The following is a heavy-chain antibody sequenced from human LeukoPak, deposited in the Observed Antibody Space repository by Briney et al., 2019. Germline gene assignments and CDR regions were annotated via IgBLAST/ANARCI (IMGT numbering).Heavy chain of an antibody. V-gene: IGHV4-39*07. CDR1: GGSISSSSYY. Sequence: PSETLSLTCTVSGGSISSSSYYWGWIRQPPGKGLEWIGSIYYSGSTYYNPSLKSRVTISVDTSKNQFSLKLSSVTAADTAVYYCASWGIAAAVNWFDPWGQGTLVTVSS. CDR3: ASWGIAAAVNWFDP. CDR2: IYYSGST. J-gene: IGHJ5*02. D-gene: IGHD6-13*01.